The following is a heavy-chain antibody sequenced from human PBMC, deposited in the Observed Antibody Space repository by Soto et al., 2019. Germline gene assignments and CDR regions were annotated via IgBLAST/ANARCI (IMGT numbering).Heavy chain of an antibody. CDR2: IIPIFGTA. D-gene: IGHD2-21*02. CDR3: ARVILAYCGGDCSPGYFQH. CDR1: GGTFSSYA. Sequence: QVQLMQSGAEVKKPESSVKVSCKASGGTFSSYAISWVRQAPGQGLEWMGGIIPIFGTANYAQKFQGRVTITADESTSTAYMELSSLRSEDTAVYYCARVILAYCGGDCSPGYFQHWGQGTLVTVSS. J-gene: IGHJ1*01. V-gene: IGHV1-69*12.